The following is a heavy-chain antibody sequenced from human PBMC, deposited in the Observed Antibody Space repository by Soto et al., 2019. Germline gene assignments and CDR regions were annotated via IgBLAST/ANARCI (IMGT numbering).Heavy chain of an antibody. Sequence: GASVKVSCKASGYTFTSYAMHWVRQAPGQRLEWMGWINAGNGNTKYSQKFQGRVTITRDTSASTAYMELSSLRSEDTAVYYCARDRQFGIVVVVMVDWGQGTLVTVSS. CDR2: INAGNGNT. CDR3: ARDRQFGIVVVVMVD. CDR1: GYTFTSYA. D-gene: IGHD3-22*01. V-gene: IGHV1-3*01. J-gene: IGHJ4*02.